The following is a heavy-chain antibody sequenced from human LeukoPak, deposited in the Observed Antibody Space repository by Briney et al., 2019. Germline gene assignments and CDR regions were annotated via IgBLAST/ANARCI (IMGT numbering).Heavy chain of an antibody. CDR1: GGFFSGYY. V-gene: IGHV4-34*01. Sequence: PSETLSLTCAVYGGFFSGYYWSWIRQPPGKGLEWIGEINHSGSTNYNPSLKSRVTISVDTSKNQFSLKLSSVTAADTAVYYCARLIVVVPAAMSNYYYYGMDVWGQGTTVTVSS. CDR3: ARLIVVVPAAMSNYYYYGMDV. D-gene: IGHD2-2*01. CDR2: INHSGST. J-gene: IGHJ6*02.